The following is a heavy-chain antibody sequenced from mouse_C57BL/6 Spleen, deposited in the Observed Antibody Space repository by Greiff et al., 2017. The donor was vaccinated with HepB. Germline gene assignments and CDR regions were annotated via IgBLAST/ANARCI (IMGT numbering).Heavy chain of an antibody. D-gene: IGHD2-2*01. J-gene: IGHJ2*01. V-gene: IGHV1-80*01. CDR3: ARRTMVTTLDY. CDR2: IYPGDGDT. Sequence: QVHVKQSGAELVKPGASVKISCKASGYAFSSYWMNWVKQRPGKGLEWIGQIYPGDGDTNYNGKFKGKATLTADKSSSTAYMQLSSLTSEDSAVYFCARRTMVTTLDYWGQGPLSQSPQ. CDR1: GYAFSSYW.